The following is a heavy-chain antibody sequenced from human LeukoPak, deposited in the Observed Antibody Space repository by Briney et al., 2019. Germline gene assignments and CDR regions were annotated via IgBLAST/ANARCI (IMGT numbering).Heavy chain of an antibody. CDR2: IDPSDSYT. CDR1: GYIFTSYW. CDR3: ACVRYYDILTGYYPIRY. V-gene: IGHV5-10-1*01. Sequence: GESLQISCKGSGYIFTSYWISWVRQLPGKGLEWMGRIDPSDSYTNYSPSFQGRVTISADKSISTAYLQWSSLKASDTAMYYCACVRYYDILTGYYPIRYWGQGTLVTVSS. J-gene: IGHJ4*02. D-gene: IGHD3-9*01.